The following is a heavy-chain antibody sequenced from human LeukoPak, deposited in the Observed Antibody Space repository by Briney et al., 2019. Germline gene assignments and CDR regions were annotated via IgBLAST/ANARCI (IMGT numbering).Heavy chain of an antibody. V-gene: IGHV3-30*18. D-gene: IGHD4-17*01. Sequence: PGGSLRLSCAASGFTFSSYGMHRVRQAPGKGLEWVALISYDGSSEYYAGSVKGRFTISRDNSKITVYLQMNSLKAEDTAVYYCAKELYNYGDYGAEGLDVGGQGTTVTVS. CDR2: ISYDGSSE. J-gene: IGHJ6*02. CDR3: AKELYNYGDYGAEGLDV. CDR1: GFTFSSYG.